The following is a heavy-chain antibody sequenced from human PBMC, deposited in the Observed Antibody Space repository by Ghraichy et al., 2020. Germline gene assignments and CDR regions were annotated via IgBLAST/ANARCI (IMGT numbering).Heavy chain of an antibody. CDR3: ASDRGYSYGCFDY. J-gene: IGHJ4*02. Sequence: SETLSLTCTVSGGSVSSGSYYWSWIRQPPGKGLEWIGYIYYSGSTNYNPSLKSRVTISVDTSKNQFSLKLSSVTAADTAVYYCASDRGYSYGCFDYWGQGTLVTVSS. CDR2: IYYSGST. CDR1: GGSVSSGSYY. V-gene: IGHV4-61*01. D-gene: IGHD5-18*01.